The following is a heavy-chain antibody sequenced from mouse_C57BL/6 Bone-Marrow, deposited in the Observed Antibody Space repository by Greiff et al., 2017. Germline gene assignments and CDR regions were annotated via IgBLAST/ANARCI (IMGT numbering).Heavy chain of an antibody. V-gene: IGHV1-69*01. CDR3: ATLITTVVANWYFDV. CDR2: IDPSDSYT. Sequence: QVQLQQPGAELVMPGASVKLSCKASGYTFTSYWMHWVKQRPGQGLEWIGEIDPSDSYTNSNQKFKGKSTLTVDKSSSTAYMQLSSLTSEDSAVYYCATLITTVVANWYFDVWGTGTTVTVSA. J-gene: IGHJ1*03. CDR1: GYTFTSYW. D-gene: IGHD1-1*01.